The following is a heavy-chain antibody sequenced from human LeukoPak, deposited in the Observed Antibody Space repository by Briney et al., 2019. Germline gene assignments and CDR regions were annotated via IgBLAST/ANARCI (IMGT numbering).Heavy chain of an antibody. V-gene: IGHV3-23*01. CDR2: ISGSGGST. CDR3: ATLAYCGGDCYSPGFDY. D-gene: IGHD2-21*02. CDR1: GFTFSSYA. J-gene: IGHJ4*02. Sequence: GGSLRLSCAASGFTFSSYAMSWVRQAPGKGLEWVSAISGSGGSTYYADSVKGRFTISRDNSKNTLYLQMNSLRAEDTAVYYCATLAYCGGDCYSPGFDYWGQGTLVTVSS.